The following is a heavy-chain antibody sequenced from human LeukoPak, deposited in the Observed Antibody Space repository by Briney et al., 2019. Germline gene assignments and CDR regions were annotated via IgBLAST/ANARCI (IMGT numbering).Heavy chain of an antibody. V-gene: IGHV3-23*01. CDR3: AKKCVSYGHPYFDY. D-gene: IGHD5-18*01. Sequence: GGSLRLSCAASGFTFSNYAMTCVRQAPGKGLEWVSDISGSGDSTYYADSVKGRFTISRDNSKNTLYPQMNSLRAEDTAIYYCAKKCVSYGHPYFDYWGQGTLVPVSS. J-gene: IGHJ4*02. CDR1: GFTFSNYA. CDR2: ISGSGDST.